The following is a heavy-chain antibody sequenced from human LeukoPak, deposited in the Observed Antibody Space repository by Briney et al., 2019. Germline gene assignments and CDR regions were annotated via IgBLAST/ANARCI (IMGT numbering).Heavy chain of an antibody. CDR1: GGTFSSYA. Sequence: SVKVSCKASGGTFSSYAISWVRQAPGQGLEWMGRIIPILGIANYAQKFQGRVTITADKSTSTAYMELSSLRSEDTAVYYCARARNYYDSSGYYYYWGQGTLVTVSS. CDR3: ARARNYYDSSGYYYY. V-gene: IGHV1-69*04. D-gene: IGHD3-22*01. CDR2: IIPILGIA. J-gene: IGHJ4*02.